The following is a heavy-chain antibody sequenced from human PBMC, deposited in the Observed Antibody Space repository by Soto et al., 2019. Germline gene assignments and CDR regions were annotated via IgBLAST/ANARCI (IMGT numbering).Heavy chain of an antibody. CDR3: ARGYSYAPNWEIDALDI. V-gene: IGHV3-30-3*01. CDR2: ISYHGSTE. Sequence: QVQLVESGGGVVQPGRALRLSCAASGFSFSIYAMHWVRQAPGKWLEWVAVISYHGSTEYYGDSVKGRFTISRDNSKNTLYLQMYSLRPEDTAIYYCARGYSYAPNWEIDALDILGQGAMVTVSS. CDR1: GFSFSIYA. D-gene: IGHD5-18*01. J-gene: IGHJ3*02.